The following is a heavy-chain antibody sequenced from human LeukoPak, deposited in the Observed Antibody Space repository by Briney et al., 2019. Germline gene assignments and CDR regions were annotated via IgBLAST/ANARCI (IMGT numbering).Heavy chain of an antibody. CDR2: ISSSSSYI. V-gene: IGHV3-21*01. Sequence: GGSLRLSCAASGFTFSSYSMNWVRQAPGKGLEWVSSISSSSSYIYYADSVKGRFTVSRDNAKNSLYLQMNSLRAEDTAVYYCARNDVVGATTFGYFDYWGQGTLVTVSS. J-gene: IGHJ4*02. D-gene: IGHD1-26*01. CDR1: GFTFSSYS. CDR3: ARNDVVGATTFGYFDY.